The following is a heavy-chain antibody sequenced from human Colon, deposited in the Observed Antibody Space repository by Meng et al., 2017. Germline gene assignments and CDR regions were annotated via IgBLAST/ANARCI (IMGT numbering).Heavy chain of an antibody. J-gene: IGHJ5*02. V-gene: IGHV3-21*01. CDR3: ARAPELELPVFNWFDP. Sequence: GESLKISCAASRFTFSSYSMNWVRQAPGKGLEWVSSITSSGSYIYYADSVKGRFTISRDNAKNSLYLQMNSLRAEDTAVYYCARAPELELPVFNWFDPWGQGALVTVSS. D-gene: IGHD1-7*01. CDR1: RFTFSSYS. CDR2: ITSSGSYI.